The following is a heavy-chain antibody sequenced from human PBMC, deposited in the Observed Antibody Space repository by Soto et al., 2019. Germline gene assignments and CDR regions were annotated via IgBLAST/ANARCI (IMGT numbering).Heavy chain of an antibody. CDR3: ASVVVGATRQSGSDH. J-gene: IGHJ4*02. Sequence: QLQESGPGLVKPSETLSLTCSVSLGSVNNGDYFWAWIRQPPGKGLEFIGSIHSSGGTYYSPALKSRVSISIAKSKNHFSLRLTSVTARDTAVYFCASVVVGATRQSGSDHWGQGTLVTVS. V-gene: IGHV4-39*02. CDR1: LGSVNNGDYF. CDR2: IHSSGGT. D-gene: IGHD2-15*01.